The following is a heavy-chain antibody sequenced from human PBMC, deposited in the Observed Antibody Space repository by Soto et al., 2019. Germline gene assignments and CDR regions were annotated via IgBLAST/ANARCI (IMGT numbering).Heavy chain of an antibody. CDR1: GYTFTNYG. CDR2: VSAYNRNT. D-gene: IGHD1-26*01. V-gene: IGHV1-18*04. J-gene: IGHJ4*02. Sequence: QVRLVQSGLEVKKPGASVRLSCRTSGYTFTNYGVTWVRQAPGQGLEWMGWVSAYNRNTNYAQKFEDRVIMTTDTSTSTAYLELRNLKSDDTAVYYGARESQWEPLLYWGEGTLVTVS. CDR3: ARESQWEPLLY.